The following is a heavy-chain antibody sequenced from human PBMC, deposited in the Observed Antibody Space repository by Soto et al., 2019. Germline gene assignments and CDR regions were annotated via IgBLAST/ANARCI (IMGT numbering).Heavy chain of an antibody. CDR1: GYTFTSYG. CDR3: ATLYYDVDNPEAFDI. V-gene: IGHV1-18*01. D-gene: IGHD3-10*02. Sequence: GASVKVSCKASGYTFTSYGISWVRQAPGQGLEWMGWISAYSGNTNYAQKLQGRVTMTRDTSISTGYLQLSRLRSDDTAVYYCATLYYDVDNPEAFDIWGQGTTVTVSS. J-gene: IGHJ3*02. CDR2: ISAYSGNT.